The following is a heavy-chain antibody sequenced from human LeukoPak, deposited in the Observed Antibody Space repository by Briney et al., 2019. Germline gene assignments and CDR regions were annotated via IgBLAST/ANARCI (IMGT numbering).Heavy chain of an antibody. Sequence: SETLSLTCTVSGGSISGYYWSWIRQPPGKGLEWIGYIHYSGSTNYSPSLKSRVVISVDTSKNQFSLNLRSVTAADTAVYYCARLTRKTTVVPPDFDYWGQGILVTVSS. CDR2: IHYSGST. D-gene: IGHD4-23*01. CDR3: ARLTRKTTVVPPDFDY. V-gene: IGHV4-59*01. J-gene: IGHJ4*02. CDR1: GGSISGYY.